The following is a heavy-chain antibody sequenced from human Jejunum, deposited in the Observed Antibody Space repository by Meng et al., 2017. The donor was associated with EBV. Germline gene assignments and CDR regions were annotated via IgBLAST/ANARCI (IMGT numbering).Heavy chain of an antibody. D-gene: IGHD2-2*01. J-gene: IGHJ4*02. CDR3: ARGGADCSRTSCWGGFDH. CDR2: IIRILDTE. Sequence: QMKVVMAGAEVKKPGSSGKVSWKALGGTFSTYAMNWVRQAPGQGLEWMGGIIRILDTEKYAQRFQGRVTITADASTNTACLELSSLTSEDTAVYYCARGGADCSRTSCWGGFDHWGQGTLVTVSS. CDR1: GGTFSTYA. V-gene: IGHV1-69*01.